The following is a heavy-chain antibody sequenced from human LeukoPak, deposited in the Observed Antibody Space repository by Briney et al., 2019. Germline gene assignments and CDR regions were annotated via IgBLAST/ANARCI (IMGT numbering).Heavy chain of an antibody. CDR3: ARLDGNWNYFDY. J-gene: IGHJ4*02. D-gene: IGHD1-20*01. CDR2: IHYSGST. V-gene: IGHV4-59*08. Sequence: SETLSLTCSVSGASITTYYWSWIRQPPGKGLEWIAYIHYSGSTSYNPSLKSRLTISLDTSKNQFSLKLSSVTAADTAVYHCARLDGNWNYFDYWGQGTMVTVSS. CDR1: GASITTYY.